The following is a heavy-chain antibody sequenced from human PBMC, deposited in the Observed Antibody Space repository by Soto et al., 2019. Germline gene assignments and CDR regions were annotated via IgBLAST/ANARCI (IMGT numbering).Heavy chain of an antibody. CDR2: IIPILGIA. CDR1: GGTISSNT. D-gene: IGHD2-2*01. CDR3: TGEDRVRETGLVPAAIDGMDV. V-gene: IGHV1-69*02. Sequence: SVKVTCKDSGGTISSNTSSWVRQAPGQGLEWIGRIIPILGIANYAQKIQGRVTITADESTSTAYMEHSSLSTSNPAVYYHTGEDRVRETGLVPAAIDGMDVWGQGTTVTVSS. J-gene: IGHJ6*02.